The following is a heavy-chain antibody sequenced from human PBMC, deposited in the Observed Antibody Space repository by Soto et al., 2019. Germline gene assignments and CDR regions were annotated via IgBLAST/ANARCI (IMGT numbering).Heavy chain of an antibody. Sequence: GGSLRLSCAASGLTFSNYAMSWVRQAPGKGLEWVSTISGSGGSTYYADSVKGRFTISRDNSKNTLCLQMNSLRAEDTAVYYCARLYYGSGSGQRFDPWGKVTLVTVSS. CDR1: GLTFSNYA. D-gene: IGHD3-10*01. CDR3: ARLYYGSGSGQRFDP. J-gene: IGHJ5*02. CDR2: ISGSGGST. V-gene: IGHV3-23*01.